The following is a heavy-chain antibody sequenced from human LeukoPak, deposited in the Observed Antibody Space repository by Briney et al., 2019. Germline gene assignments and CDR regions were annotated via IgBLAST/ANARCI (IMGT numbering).Heavy chain of an antibody. CDR1: GGSISSSSYY. J-gene: IGHJ6*03. V-gene: IGHV4-39*07. D-gene: IGHD3-10*01. CDR3: ARGAATMWFGELFTPYYYYYYMDV. Sequence: SETLSLTCTVSGGSISSSSYYWGWIRQPPGKGLEWIGSIYYSGSTYYNPSLKSRVTISVDTSKNQFSLKLSSVTAADTAVYYCARGAATMWFGELFTPYYYYYYMDVWGKGTTVTVSS. CDR2: IYYSGST.